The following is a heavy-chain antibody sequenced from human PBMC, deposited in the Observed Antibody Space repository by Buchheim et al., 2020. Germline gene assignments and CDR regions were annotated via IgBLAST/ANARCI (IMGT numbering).Heavy chain of an antibody. CDR3: ARERAAAVTKPYYYGMDV. D-gene: IGHD6-13*01. V-gene: IGHV3-23*01. J-gene: IGHJ6*02. CDR2: IGYTGAT. CDR1: GVVFSSYG. Sequence: EVQLLESGGGLVQPGGSLRLSCAASGVVFSSYGFSWVRQAPGKGLECVAAIGYTGATYYADSVKGRFSVSRDNSKNSLYLQMNSLRDEDTAVYYCARERAAAVTKPYYYGMDVWGQGTT.